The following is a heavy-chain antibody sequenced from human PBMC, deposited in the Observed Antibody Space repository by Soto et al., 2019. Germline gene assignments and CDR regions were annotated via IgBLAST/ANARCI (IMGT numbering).Heavy chain of an antibody. CDR2: IYYSGST. J-gene: IGHJ5*02. Sequence: PSETLSLTCTVSGGSISSYYWSWIRQPPGKGLEWIGYIYYSGSTNYNPSLKSRVTISVDTSKNQFSLKLSSVTAADTAVYYCARDYYYDSSEWFDPWGQGTLVTVSS. CDR1: GGSISSYY. CDR3: ARDYYYDSSEWFDP. D-gene: IGHD3-22*01. V-gene: IGHV4-59*01.